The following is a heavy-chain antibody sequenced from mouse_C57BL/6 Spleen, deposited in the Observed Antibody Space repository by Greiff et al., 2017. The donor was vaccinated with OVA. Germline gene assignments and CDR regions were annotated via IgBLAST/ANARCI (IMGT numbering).Heavy chain of an antibody. D-gene: IGHD2-4*01. J-gene: IGHJ3*01. CDR2: KRSKSNNYAT. CDR3: VRPALYYDYTAWFAY. Sequence: VQLQQSGGGLVQPKGSLKLSCAASGFSFNTSAMNWVRQAPGTGLEWVARKRSKSNNYATYYADSVKDRFTISRDDSESMLYLQMNNLKTEDTAMYYCVRPALYYDYTAWFAYWGQGTLVTVSA. CDR1: GFSFNTSA. V-gene: IGHV10-1*01.